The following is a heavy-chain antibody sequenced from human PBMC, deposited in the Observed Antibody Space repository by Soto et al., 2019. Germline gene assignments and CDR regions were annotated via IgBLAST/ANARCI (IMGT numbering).Heavy chain of an antibody. CDR3: ARDPTYCSGGSCYPLGRYYYYYGMDV. V-gene: IGHV1-18*01. J-gene: IGHJ6*02. CDR2: ISAYNGNT. Sequence: ASVKVSCKASGYTFTSYGISWVRQAPGQGLEWMGWISAYNGNTNYAQKLQGRFTMTTDTSTSTAYMELRSLRSDDTAVYYCARDPTYCSGGSCYPLGRYYYYYGMDVWGQGTTVT. CDR1: GYTFTSYG. D-gene: IGHD2-15*01.